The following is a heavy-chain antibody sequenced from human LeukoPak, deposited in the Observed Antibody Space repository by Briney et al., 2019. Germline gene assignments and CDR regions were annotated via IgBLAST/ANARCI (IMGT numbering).Heavy chain of an antibody. D-gene: IGHD5-18*01. CDR1: GGSISSGGYY. J-gene: IGHJ6*02. V-gene: IGHV4-61*08. Sequence: PSQTLSLTCTVSGGSISSGGYYWSWIQQPPGKGLEWIVYIYYSGSTNYNPSLKSRVTISVDTSKNQFSLKLSSVTAADTAVYYCARDRYSGYSYGSYYYYGMDVWGRGTTVTVSS. CDR2: IYYSGST. CDR3: ARDRYSGYSYGSYYYYGMDV.